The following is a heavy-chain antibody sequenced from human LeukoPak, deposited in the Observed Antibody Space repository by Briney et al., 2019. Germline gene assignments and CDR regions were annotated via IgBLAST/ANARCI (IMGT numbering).Heavy chain of an antibody. J-gene: IGHJ5*02. V-gene: IGHV3-30*04. CDR2: ISYDGSNK. D-gene: IGHD3-9*01. Sequence: PGRSLRLSCAASGFTFSSYAMHWVCQAPGKGLEWVAVISYDGSNKYYADSVKGRFTISRDNSKNTLYLQMNSLRAEDTAVYYCARGLRYFDWFSPDPWGQGTLVTVSS. CDR1: GFTFSSYA. CDR3: ARGLRYFDWFSPDP.